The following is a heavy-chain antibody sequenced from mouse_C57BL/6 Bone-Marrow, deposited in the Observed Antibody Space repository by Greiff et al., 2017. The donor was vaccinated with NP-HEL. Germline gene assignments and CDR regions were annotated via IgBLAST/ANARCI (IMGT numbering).Heavy chain of an antibody. CDR2: IDPETGGT. Sequence: VQLQQSGAELVRPGASVTLSCKASGYTFTDYEMHWVKQTPVHGLEWIGAIDPETGGTAYNQKFKGKAILTADKSSSTAYMELRSLTSEDSAVYYCTRRGTTVYFDYWGQGTTLTVSS. CDR3: TRRGTTVYFDY. CDR1: GYTFTDYE. V-gene: IGHV1-15*01. J-gene: IGHJ2*01. D-gene: IGHD1-1*01.